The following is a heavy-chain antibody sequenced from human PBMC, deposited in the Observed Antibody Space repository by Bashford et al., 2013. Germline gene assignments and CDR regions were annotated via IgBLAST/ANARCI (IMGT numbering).Heavy chain of an antibody. J-gene: IGHJ4*02. D-gene: IGHD6-13*01. CDR3: ARDLSEQQLAGY. CDR1: GGTFSSYA. V-gene: IGHV1-69*05. CDR2: VIPXFGTA. Sequence: SVKVSCKASGGTFSSYAISWVRQAPGQGLEWMEGVIPXFGTANYAQKLQGRVTMTTDTSTSTAYMELRSLRSDDTAVYYCARDLSEQQLAGYWGQGTLVTVSS.